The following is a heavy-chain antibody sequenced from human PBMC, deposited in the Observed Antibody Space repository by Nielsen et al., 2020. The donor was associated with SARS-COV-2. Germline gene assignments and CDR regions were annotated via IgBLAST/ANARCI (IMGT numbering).Heavy chain of an antibody. CDR1: GFTFSNYD. D-gene: IGHD6-6*01. Sequence: GESLKISCAASGFTFSNYDIHWARQAPGKGLEWVAFIRYDGSDKYYADSMKGRFMISRDNSKNTLYLQMNSLRAEDTAVYYCATVGEYSSTFDYWGQGTLVTVSS. CDR2: IRYDGSDK. V-gene: IGHV3-30*02. J-gene: IGHJ4*02. CDR3: ATVGEYSSTFDY.